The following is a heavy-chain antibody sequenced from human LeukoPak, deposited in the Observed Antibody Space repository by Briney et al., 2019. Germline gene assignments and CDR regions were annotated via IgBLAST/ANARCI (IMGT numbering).Heavy chain of an antibody. CDR3: ARRGGIIRGVASYYYMDV. V-gene: IGHV4-4*07. J-gene: IGHJ6*03. Sequence: SETLSLTCTVSGGSISSYYWSWIRQPAGKGLEWIGRIYTSGSTNYNPSLKSRVTMSVDTSKNQLSLRLTSVTAADTAAYYCARRGGIIRGVASYYYMDVWGKGTTVTISS. CDR2: IYTSGST. CDR1: GGSISSYY. D-gene: IGHD3-10*01.